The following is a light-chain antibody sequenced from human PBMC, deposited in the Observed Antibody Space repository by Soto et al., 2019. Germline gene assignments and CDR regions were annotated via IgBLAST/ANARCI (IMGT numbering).Light chain of an antibody. CDR2: DVS. Sequence: QSVLTQPASVSGSPGQSITISCTGTSSDVGAYNYVSWYQQHPGKAPKLMTYDVSNRPSGVSNRFSGSKSGNTASLTISGLQAEDEADYYCSSYTGSTTLYVFGTGTKVTVL. CDR1: SSDVGAYNY. V-gene: IGLV2-14*01. CDR3: SSYTGSTTLYV. J-gene: IGLJ1*01.